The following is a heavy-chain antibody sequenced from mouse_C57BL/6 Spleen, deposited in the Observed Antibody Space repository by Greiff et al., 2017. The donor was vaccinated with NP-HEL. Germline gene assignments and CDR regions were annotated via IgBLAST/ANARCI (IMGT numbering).Heavy chain of an antibody. V-gene: IGHV1-15*01. Sequence: QVQLQHSGAELVRPGASVTLSCKASGYTFTDYEMHWVKQTPVHGLEWIGAIDPETGGTAYNQKFKGKAILTADKSSSTAYMELRSLTSEDSAVYYCTRGLISYGNYAMDYWGQGTSVTVSS. CDR1: GYTFTDYE. J-gene: IGHJ4*01. CDR3: TRGLISYGNYAMDY. D-gene: IGHD1-1*01. CDR2: IDPETGGT.